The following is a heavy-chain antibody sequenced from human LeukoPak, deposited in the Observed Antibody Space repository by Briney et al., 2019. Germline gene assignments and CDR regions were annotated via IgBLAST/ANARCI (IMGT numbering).Heavy chain of an antibody. V-gene: IGHV3-13*01. CDR3: ARGSVRVGMDV. CDR2: IGTAGDT. D-gene: IGHD6-13*01. Sequence: PGGSLRLSCEASGITFSTSDMHWVRQAPGKGLELVSVIGTAGDTYYADSVKGRFTISRENAKNSLYLQMNSLRAGDTAVYYCARGSVRVGMDVWGQGTTVTVSS. J-gene: IGHJ6*02. CDR1: GITFSTSD.